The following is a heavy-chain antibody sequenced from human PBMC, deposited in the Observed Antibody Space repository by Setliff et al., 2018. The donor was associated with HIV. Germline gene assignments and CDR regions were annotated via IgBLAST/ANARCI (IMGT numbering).Heavy chain of an antibody. Sequence: ASVKVSCKASGYTFTGYYMHWVRQAPGQGLEWMGWINPNSGGTNYAQKFQGRVTMTRDTSISTAYMELSRLRSDETAVYYCARDPLAVAGTHFDYWGQGTLVTVSS. D-gene: IGHD6-19*01. CDR2: INPNSGGT. J-gene: IGHJ4*02. CDR1: GYTFTGYY. CDR3: ARDPLAVAGTHFDY. V-gene: IGHV1-2*02.